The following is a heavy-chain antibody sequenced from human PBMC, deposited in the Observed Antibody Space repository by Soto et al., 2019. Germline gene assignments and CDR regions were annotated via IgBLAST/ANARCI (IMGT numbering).Heavy chain of an antibody. CDR2: IIPMFGTA. CDR3: ARDLDYYGTGNYYNRIDY. J-gene: IGHJ4*02. D-gene: IGHD3-10*01. CDR1: GGPFSDYA. V-gene: IGHV1-69*01. Sequence: QVQLVQSGAEVQKPGSSVKVSCKVSGGPFSDYAVSWVRQAPGQGLEWMGGIIPMFGTANYAQKYQGRVTITADESTTTAYMELRSLRSEDTAVYYCARDLDYYGTGNYYNRIDYWGQGTLVTVSS.